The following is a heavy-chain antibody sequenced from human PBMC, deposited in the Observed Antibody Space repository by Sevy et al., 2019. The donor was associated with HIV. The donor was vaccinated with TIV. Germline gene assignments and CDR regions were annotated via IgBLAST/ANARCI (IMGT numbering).Heavy chain of an antibody. D-gene: IGHD5-12*01. CDR1: GFTFSSYA. J-gene: IGHJ5*02. Sequence: GGSLRLSCAASGFTFSSYAMHWVRQAPGKGLEWVAVISYDGSNKYYADSVKGRFTISRDNSKNTLYLQMNSLRAEDTAVYYCARDQTHSGYDSDWFDPWGQGTLVTVSS. V-gene: IGHV3-30-3*01. CDR2: ISYDGSNK. CDR3: ARDQTHSGYDSDWFDP.